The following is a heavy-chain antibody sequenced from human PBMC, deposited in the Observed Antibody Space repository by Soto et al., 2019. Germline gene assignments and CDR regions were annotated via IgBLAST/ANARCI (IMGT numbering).Heavy chain of an antibody. CDR2: MNPNSGNT. CDR1: GYTFTSYD. J-gene: IGHJ6*02. D-gene: IGHD3-3*01. CDR3: ARGSLSYYDFWSGYQGYYYGMDV. Sequence: GASVKVSCKASGYTFTSYDINLVRLATGQGLEWMGWMNPNSGNTGYAQKFQGRVTMTRNTSISTAYMELSSLRSEDTAVYYCARGSLSYYDFWSGYQGYYYGMDVWGQGTTVTVSS. V-gene: IGHV1-8*01.